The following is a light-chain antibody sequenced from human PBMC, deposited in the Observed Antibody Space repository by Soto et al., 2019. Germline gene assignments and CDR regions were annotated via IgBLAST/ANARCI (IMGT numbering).Light chain of an antibody. V-gene: IGLV1-47*01. CDR3: AAWDDSLSGPV. J-gene: IGLJ3*02. CDR2: RNN. CDR1: SSDLASYNR. Sequence: QSALTQPPSVSGSPGQSVTISCTGTSSDLASYNRVSWYQQLPGTAPKLLIYRNNQRPSGVPDRFSGSKSGTSASLAISGLRSEDEADYYCAAWDDSLSGPVFGGGTQLTVL.